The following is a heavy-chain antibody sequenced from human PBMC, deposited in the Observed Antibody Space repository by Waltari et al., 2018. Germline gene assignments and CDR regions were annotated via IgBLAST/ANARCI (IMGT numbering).Heavy chain of an antibody. CDR2: ISYDGSNK. Sequence: QVQLVESGGGVVQPGRSLRLSCAASGFTFSSYGMHWVRQAPGKGLEWMAVISYDGSNKYYADSVKGRFTISRDNSKNTLYLQMNSLRAEDTAVYYCAKDATFGVVRGYFDYWGQGALVTVSS. V-gene: IGHV3-30*18. J-gene: IGHJ4*02. CDR1: GFTFSSYG. CDR3: AKDATFGVVRGYFDY. D-gene: IGHD3-3*01.